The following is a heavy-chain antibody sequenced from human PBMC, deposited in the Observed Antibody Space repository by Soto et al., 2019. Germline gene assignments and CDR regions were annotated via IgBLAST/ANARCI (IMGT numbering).Heavy chain of an antibody. Sequence: TLSLTCSVSRGSITSIGYYWSSIRQHPGKGLEWIGDIYNSASTHYNPSLKSRVSILVDTSKNQFSLNLNSVTAADTAVYDCARDCRAAAGYPRSYRDY. CDR1: RGSITSIGYY. J-gene: IGHJ4*01. D-gene: IGHD6-13*01. CDR3: ARDCRAAAGYPRSYRDY. V-gene: IGHV4-31*03. CDR2: IYNSAST.